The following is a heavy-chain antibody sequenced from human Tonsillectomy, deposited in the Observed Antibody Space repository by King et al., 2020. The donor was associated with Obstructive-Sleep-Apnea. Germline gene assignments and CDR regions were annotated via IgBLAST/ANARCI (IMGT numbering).Heavy chain of an antibody. CDR2: IFKTGGT. J-gene: IGHJ4*02. D-gene: IGHD6-19*01. CDR3: AREYSSGWHDY. Sequence: QLQESGPGLVKPSQTLSLTCTVSGGSLSSGDSYWSWIRQHPGKGREWIGYIFKTGGTYYNPSPKSRVTISLDPSKNQFSLKLSSVTAADTAVYYCAREYSSGWHDYWGQGTLVTVSS. CDR1: GGSLSSGDSY. V-gene: IGHV4-31*03.